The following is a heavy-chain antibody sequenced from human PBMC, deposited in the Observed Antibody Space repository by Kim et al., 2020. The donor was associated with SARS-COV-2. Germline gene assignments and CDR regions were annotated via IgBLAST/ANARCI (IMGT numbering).Heavy chain of an antibody. D-gene: IGHD3-3*01. J-gene: IGHJ5*02. Sequence: RFTISRDNSKNTLYLQMNSLRAEDTAVYYCARAQQSYYDFWSGTLGWFDPWGQGTLVTVSS. V-gene: IGHV3-30*07. CDR3: ARAQQSYYDFWSGTLGWFDP.